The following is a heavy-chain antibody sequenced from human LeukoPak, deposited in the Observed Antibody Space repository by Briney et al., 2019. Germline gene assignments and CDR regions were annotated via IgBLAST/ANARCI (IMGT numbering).Heavy chain of an antibody. CDR2: ISGSGGST. V-gene: IGHV3-23*01. J-gene: IGHJ4*02. CDR3: AKDRAVVAATLIFDY. CDR1: GFTFSTYA. D-gene: IGHD2-15*01. Sequence: HPGGSLRLSCAASGFTFSTYAMSWVRQAPGKGLEWVSTISGSGGSTYYADSVKGRFTISRDNSKNTLYLQMNSLRAEDTAVYFCAKDRAVVAATLIFDYWGQGTLVTVSS.